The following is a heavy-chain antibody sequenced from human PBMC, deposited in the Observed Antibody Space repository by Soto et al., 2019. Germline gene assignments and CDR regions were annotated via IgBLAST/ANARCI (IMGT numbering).Heavy chain of an antibody. V-gene: IGHV1-2*04. J-gene: IGHJ6*02. CDR3: ARGRRGSGYYYGMDV. CDR2: INPNSGGT. CDR1: GYTFTGYY. Sequence: ASVKVSCKASGYTFTGYYMHWVRQAPGQGLEWMGWINPNSGGTNYAQKFQGWVTMTRDTSMSTAYMELSRLRSEDTAVYYCARGRRGSGYYYGMDVWGQGTTVTVSS. D-gene: IGHD6-19*01.